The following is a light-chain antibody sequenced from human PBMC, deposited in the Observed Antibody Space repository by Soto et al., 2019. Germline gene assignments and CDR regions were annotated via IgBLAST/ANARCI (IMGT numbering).Light chain of an antibody. V-gene: IGKV3-20*01. J-gene: IGKJ1*01. Sequence: EIVLTQSPGTLSLSPGERATLSCRASQSVSSSYLAWYQQRPGQAPRLLIYGASTRASGIPARFSGSGSGTEFTLTISSLQPDDFATYYCQQYGTYLWTFGQGTKVDIK. CDR2: GAS. CDR1: QSVSSSY. CDR3: QQYGTYLWT.